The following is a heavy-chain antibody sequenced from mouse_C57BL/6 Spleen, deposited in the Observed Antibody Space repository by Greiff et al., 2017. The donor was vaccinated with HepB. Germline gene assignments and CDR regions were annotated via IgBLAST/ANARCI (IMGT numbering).Heavy chain of an antibody. Sequence: VQLQQSGPELVKPGASVKISCKASGYAFSSSWMNWVKQRPGKGLEWIGRIYPGDGDTNYNGKFKGKATLTADKSSSTAYMQLSSLTSEDSAVYFCASRSGDYDPWFAYWGQGTLVTVSA. CDR2: IYPGDGDT. J-gene: IGHJ3*01. V-gene: IGHV1-82*01. CDR1: GYAFSSSW. CDR3: ASRSGDYDPWFAY. D-gene: IGHD2-4*01.